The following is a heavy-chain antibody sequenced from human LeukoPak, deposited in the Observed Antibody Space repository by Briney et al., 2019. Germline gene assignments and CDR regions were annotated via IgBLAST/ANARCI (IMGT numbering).Heavy chain of an antibody. V-gene: IGHV3-9*01. J-gene: IGHJ4*02. D-gene: IGHD3-10*01. CDR3: AKDTRRITMVRGPYDY. Sequence: GGSLRLSCAASGFTFDDYAMHWVRQAPGKGLEWVSGISWNSGSIGYADSVKGRFTISRDNAKNSLYLQMNSLRAEDTALYYCAKDTRRITMVRGPYDYWGQGTLVTVSS. CDR1: GFTFDDYA. CDR2: ISWNSGSI.